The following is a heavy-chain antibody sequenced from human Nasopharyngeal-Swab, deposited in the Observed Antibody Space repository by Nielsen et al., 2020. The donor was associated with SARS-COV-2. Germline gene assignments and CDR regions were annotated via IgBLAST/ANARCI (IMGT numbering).Heavy chain of an antibody. V-gene: IGHV1-8*01. CDR1: GYTFTSYD. CDR2: MNPNSGNT. CDR3: ARCGGDASYYGMDV. D-gene: IGHD2-21*02. J-gene: IGHJ6*02. Sequence: APVKVSCKASGYTFTSYDINWVRQATGQGLEWMGWMNPNSGNTGYAQKFQGRVTMTRNTSISTAYMELSSLRSEDTAVYYCARCGGDASYYGMDVWGQGTTVTVSS.